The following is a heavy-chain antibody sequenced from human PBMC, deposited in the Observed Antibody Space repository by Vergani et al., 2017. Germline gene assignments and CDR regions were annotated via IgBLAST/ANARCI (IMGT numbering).Heavy chain of an antibody. D-gene: IGHD5-18*01. CDR1: GGTFSSYT. J-gene: IGHJ6*02. CDR2: IIPILGIA. Sequence: QVQLVQSGAEVKKPGSSVKVSCKASGGTFSSYTISWVRQAPGQGLEWMGRIIPILGIANYAQKFQGRVTITADKSTSTAYMELSSLRSEDTAVYYCAREGNMDTAMITGDNYGMDVWGQGTTVTVSS. CDR3: AREGNMDTAMITGDNYGMDV. V-gene: IGHV1-69*08.